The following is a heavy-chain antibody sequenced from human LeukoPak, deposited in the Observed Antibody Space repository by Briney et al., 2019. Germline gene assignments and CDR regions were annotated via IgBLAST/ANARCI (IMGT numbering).Heavy chain of an antibody. CDR1: GYTFTGYY. V-gene: IGHV1-2*02. CDR3: ARSREDWFDP. J-gene: IGHJ5*02. Sequence: AAVNVSFKSSGYTFTGYYMHWVGQAPGQGLEWMGWINPNSGGTNYAQKLQGRVTMTRDTSISTAYMELSRLRSDDTAVYYCARSREDWFDPWGQGTLVTVSS. D-gene: IGHD1-26*01. CDR2: INPNSGGT.